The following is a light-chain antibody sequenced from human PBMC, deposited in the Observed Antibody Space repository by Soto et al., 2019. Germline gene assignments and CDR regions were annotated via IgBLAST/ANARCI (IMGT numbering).Light chain of an antibody. V-gene: IGLV2-14*01. J-gene: IGLJ3*02. Sequence: QSALTQPASVSGSPGQSITISCTGTSSDVGGYKYVSWYQHHPGRAPKLTIYEVTNRPSGVSNRFSGSESGNTASLTISDLQAEDEADYYCCSFTTSNTWVFGGGTKLTVL. CDR1: SSDVGGYKY. CDR3: CSFTTSNTWV. CDR2: EVT.